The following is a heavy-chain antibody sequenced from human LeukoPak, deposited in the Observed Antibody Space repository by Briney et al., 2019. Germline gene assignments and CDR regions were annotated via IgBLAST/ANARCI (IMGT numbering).Heavy chain of an antibody. CDR1: GFKFSSYS. V-gene: IGHV3-21*04. Sequence: PGGSLRLSCAASGFKFSSYSMKWVRQAPGKGLEWVSFISSSSSYIYYADSLKGRFTISRDNAKNSLYLQMNSLRAEDTAVYYCAKEGKTRNWNYYQAKPVYWGQGTLVTVSS. J-gene: IGHJ4*02. CDR3: AKEGKTRNWNYYQAKPVY. CDR2: ISSSSSYI. D-gene: IGHD1-7*01.